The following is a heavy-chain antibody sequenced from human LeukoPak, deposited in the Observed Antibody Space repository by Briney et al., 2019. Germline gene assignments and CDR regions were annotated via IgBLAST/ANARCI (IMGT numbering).Heavy chain of an antibody. J-gene: IGHJ6*03. Sequence: PSETLSLTCTVSGGSISSHYWSWIRQPPGKGLEWIGYIYYSGSTNYNPSLKSRVTISVDTSKNQFSLKLSSVTAADTAVYYCARVERYYGFWSGYYSYYYYMDVWGKGTTVTVSS. CDR3: ARVERYYGFWSGYYSYYYYMDV. CDR2: IYYSGST. D-gene: IGHD3-3*01. CDR1: GGSISSHY. V-gene: IGHV4-59*11.